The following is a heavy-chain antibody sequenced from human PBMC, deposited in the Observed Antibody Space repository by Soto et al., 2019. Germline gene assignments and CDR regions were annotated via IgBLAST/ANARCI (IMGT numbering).Heavy chain of an antibody. J-gene: IGHJ4*02. V-gene: IGHV3-21*01. CDR1: GFTFSGYS. CDR3: ARDGMYFDFLSGFRSTHFAH. Sequence: GGSLRLSCAASGFTFSGYSMNWVRQAPGKGLEWISSISSRSDNIYYADSVMGRFTISRDNAQNSLYLQMNSLRAEDTAVYYSARDGMYFDFLSGFRSTHFAHRGQGTLVTVSS. CDR2: ISSRSDNI. D-gene: IGHD3-9*01.